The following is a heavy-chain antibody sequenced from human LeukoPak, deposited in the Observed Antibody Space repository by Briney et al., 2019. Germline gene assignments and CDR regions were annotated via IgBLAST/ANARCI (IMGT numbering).Heavy chain of an antibody. D-gene: IGHD4-17*01. Sequence: GASVKVSCKASGYTFSGSYMHWVRRAPGQGPEWMGWINPNSATNYAKRFQDRVTMTRDTSISTAYMELTRLRSEDTAVYYCARGKMNGDDFDYWGQGTLVTVSS. CDR1: GYTFSGSY. CDR3: ARGKMNGDDFDY. CDR2: INPNSAT. J-gene: IGHJ4*02. V-gene: IGHV1-2*02.